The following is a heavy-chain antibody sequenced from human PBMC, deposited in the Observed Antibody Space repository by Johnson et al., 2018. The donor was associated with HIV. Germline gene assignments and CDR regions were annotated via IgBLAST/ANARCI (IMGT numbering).Heavy chain of an antibody. CDR1: GFTFDDYG. CDR2: IYSGDST. J-gene: IGHJ3*02. Sequence: MQLVESGGGVVRPGGSLRLSCAASGFTFDDYGMSWVRQAPGKGLEWVAIIYSGDSTYYADSLEGRFTISRDKSKNTVYLQMNSLRVEDTAVYYCARDGPGDGNAMGGSGAFDIWGQGTMVTVSS. CDR3: ARDGPGDGNAMGGSGAFDI. D-gene: IGHD5-24*01. V-gene: IGHV3-66*01.